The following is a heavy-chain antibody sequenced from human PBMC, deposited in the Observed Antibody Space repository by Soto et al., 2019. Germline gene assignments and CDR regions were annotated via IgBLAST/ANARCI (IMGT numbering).Heavy chain of an antibody. CDR2: IIPIFGTA. D-gene: IGHD5-12*01. Sequence: GASVKVSCKASGGTFSNYAISWVRQAPGQGLEWMGGIIPIFGTANYAQKFQGRVTITADESTSTAYMELSSLRSEDTAVYYCARDPLLPMATIPGDYWGQGTLVTVSS. V-gene: IGHV1-69*13. CDR3: ARDPLLPMATIPGDY. CDR1: GGTFSNYA. J-gene: IGHJ4*02.